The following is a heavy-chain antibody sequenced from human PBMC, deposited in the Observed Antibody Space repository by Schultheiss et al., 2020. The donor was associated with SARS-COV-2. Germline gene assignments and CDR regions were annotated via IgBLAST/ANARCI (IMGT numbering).Heavy chain of an antibody. V-gene: IGHV3-33*08. CDR1: GFIFSDYG. J-gene: IGHJ4*02. CDR2: IWYDGSQR. CDR3: ARGVLGRWETDY. D-gene: IGHD1-26*01. Sequence: GESLKISCAASGFIFSDYGMHWVRQGPGKGLEWVAVIWYDGSQRYYADSVRGRFTISRDNAKNTLYLQMNSLRAEDTAVYYCARGVLGRWETDYWGRGTLVTVSS.